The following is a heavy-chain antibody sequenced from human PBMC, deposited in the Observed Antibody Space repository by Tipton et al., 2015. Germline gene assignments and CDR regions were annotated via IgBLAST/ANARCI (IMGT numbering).Heavy chain of an antibody. D-gene: IGHD5-18*01. CDR1: GGPVSLGTYY. Sequence: TLSLTCSVSGGPVSLGTYYWSWVRQPPGKRLGWIGYIYYTGSTNYNPSLKSRVTMSVDTSNSQFSLKVNSVTAADTAVYYCARLYRYGSFAFDVWGQGTMVTVSS. J-gene: IGHJ3*01. V-gene: IGHV4-61*01. CDR2: IYYTGST. CDR3: ARLYRYGSFAFDV.